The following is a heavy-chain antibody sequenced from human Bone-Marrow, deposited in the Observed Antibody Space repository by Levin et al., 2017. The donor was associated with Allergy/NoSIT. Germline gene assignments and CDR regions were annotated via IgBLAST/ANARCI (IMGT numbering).Heavy chain of an antibody. CDR3: ARRFCSGDTCYSGSHGMDV. Sequence: SETLSLTCTVSGDSISSYYWSWIRQPPGKGLEWIGYIYHSGSTKYNPSLQSRVTISVDTSKNQFSLKLNSVTAADTAVYYCARRFCSGDTCYSGSHGMDVWGQGTTVTVSS. V-gene: IGHV4-59*08. CDR2: IYHSGST. D-gene: IGHD2-15*01. CDR1: GDSISSYY. J-gene: IGHJ6*02.